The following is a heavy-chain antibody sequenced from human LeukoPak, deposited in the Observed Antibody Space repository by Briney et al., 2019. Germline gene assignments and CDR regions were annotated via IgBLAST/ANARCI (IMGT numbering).Heavy chain of an antibody. CDR1: GFTFSSYS. Sequence: GSLRLSCAASGFTFSSYSMNWVRQPPGKGLEWIGEINHSGSTNYNPSLKSRVTISVDTSKNQFSLKLSSVTAADTAVYYCARAGYSGSYYRGYWGQGTLVTVSS. J-gene: IGHJ4*02. D-gene: IGHD1-26*01. CDR3: ARAGYSGSYYRGY. V-gene: IGHV4-34*01. CDR2: INHSGST.